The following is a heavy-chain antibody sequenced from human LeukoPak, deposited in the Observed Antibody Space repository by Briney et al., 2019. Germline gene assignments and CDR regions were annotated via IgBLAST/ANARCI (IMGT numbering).Heavy chain of an antibody. J-gene: IGHJ4*02. D-gene: IGHD3-22*01. CDR1: GFTFSSYA. V-gene: IGHV3-23*01. CDR3: ARDCSDSSSDYYPLGY. Sequence: PGGSLRLSCAASGFTFSSYAMSWVRQAPGKGLEWVSAISGSGGSTYYADSVKGRFTISRDNSKNTLYLQMNSLRAEDTAVYYCARDCSDSSSDYYPLGYWGQGTLVTVSS. CDR2: ISGSGGST.